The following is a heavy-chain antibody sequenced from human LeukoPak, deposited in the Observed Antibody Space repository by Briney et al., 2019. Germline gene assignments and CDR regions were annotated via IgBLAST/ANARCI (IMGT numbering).Heavy chain of an antibody. CDR1: GDSVSSNSAA. Sequence: SQTLSLTCAISGDSVSSNSAAWNWIRQSPSRGLEWLGRTYYRSKWYNDYAVSVKSRITINPDTSKNQFSLQLNFVTPEDTAVYYCARASSGSYYPDWYFDLWGRGTLVTVSS. CDR2: TYYRSKWYN. CDR3: ARASSGSYYPDWYFDL. J-gene: IGHJ2*01. V-gene: IGHV6-1*01. D-gene: IGHD1-26*01.